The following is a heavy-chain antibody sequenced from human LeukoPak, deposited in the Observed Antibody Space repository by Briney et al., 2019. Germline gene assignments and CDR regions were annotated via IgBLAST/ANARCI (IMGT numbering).Heavy chain of an antibody. V-gene: IGHV4-30-4*01. CDR1: GGSISSGDYY. J-gene: IGHJ4*02. CDR3: ARDYGSGSYPYFDY. CDR2: ICYSGST. D-gene: IGHD3-10*01. Sequence: SETLSLTCTVSGGSISSGDYYWNWIRQPPGKGLEWIGYICYSGSTYYNPSLKSRVTISVDTSKNQFSLKLSSVTAADTAVYYCARDYGSGSYPYFDYWGQGTLVTVSS.